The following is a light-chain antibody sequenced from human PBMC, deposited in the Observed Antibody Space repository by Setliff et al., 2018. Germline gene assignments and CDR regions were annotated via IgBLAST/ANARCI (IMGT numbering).Light chain of an antibody. J-gene: IGLJ2*01. V-gene: IGLV2-8*01. Sequence: QSALAQPPSASGSPGQSVTISCTGTSSDIGGYKYVSWYQQHPGKAPKLMIYEVNKRPSGVPDRFSGSKSGNTASLTISGLQAEDEADYYCLSYTSKTTHALFGGGTKVTVL. CDR1: SSDIGGYKY. CDR3: LSYTSKTTHAL. CDR2: EVN.